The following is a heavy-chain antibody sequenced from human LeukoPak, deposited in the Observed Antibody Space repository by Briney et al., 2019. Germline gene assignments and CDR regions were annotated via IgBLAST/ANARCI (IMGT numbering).Heavy chain of an antibody. CDR3: ARNYYDSSGYPSGFDP. Sequence: GESLKISCQGSGYSFTSYWIGWVRQLPGKGLEWMGIIYPGDSDTRYSPSFQGQVTISADKSINTAYLQWSSLKASDTAMYYCARNYYDSSGYPSGFDPWGQGTLVTVSS. V-gene: IGHV5-51*01. CDR2: IYPGDSDT. CDR1: GYSFTSYW. D-gene: IGHD3-22*01. J-gene: IGHJ5*02.